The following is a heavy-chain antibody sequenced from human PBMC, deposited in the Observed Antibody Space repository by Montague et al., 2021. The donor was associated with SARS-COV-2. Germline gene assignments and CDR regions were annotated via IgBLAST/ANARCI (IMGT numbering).Heavy chain of an antibody. CDR1: SEAFNGYN. CDR3: ARGVFRRVVFVVSPSYYFDY. Sequence: SETLSLTCAVYSEAFNGYNWTWIRQSPGKGLEWIGEVSHPGSAKYNPSLKSRVTISVDTYRKQVSLRLTSVTAADTATYYCARGVFRRVVFVVSPSYYFDYWGQGNLVAVSA. V-gene: IGHV4-34*01. CDR2: VSHPGSA. J-gene: IGHJ4*02. D-gene: IGHD2-2*01.